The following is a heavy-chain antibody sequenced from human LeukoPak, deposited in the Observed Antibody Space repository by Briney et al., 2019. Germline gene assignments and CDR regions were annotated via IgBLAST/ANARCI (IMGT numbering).Heavy chain of an antibody. D-gene: IGHD4-23*01. V-gene: IGHV3-74*01. CDR2: IASDGSST. Sequence: GGSLRLSCAASGFNFGAYTINWVRQAPGKGLVWVSRIASDGSSTTYADSVKGRFSISRDNAKNTLYLQMNSLRVEDTAVYYCARGRPHGNDYWGQGTLVTVSS. CDR1: GFNFGAYT. CDR3: ARGRPHGNDY. J-gene: IGHJ4*02.